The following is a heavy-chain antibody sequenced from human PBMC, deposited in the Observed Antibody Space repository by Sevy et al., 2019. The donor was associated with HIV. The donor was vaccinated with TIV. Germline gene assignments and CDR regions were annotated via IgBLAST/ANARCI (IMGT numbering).Heavy chain of an antibody. J-gene: IGHJ6*02. Sequence: ASVKVSCKASGYTFTGYYMHWVRQAPGQGLEWMGWINPNSGGTNYAQKFQGRVTMTRDTSISTAYMELSRLRSDDTAVYYCARGYSYGGHYYYGMEVWGQGTTVTVSS. CDR2: INPNSGGT. V-gene: IGHV1-2*02. D-gene: IGHD5-18*01. CDR3: ARGYSYGGHYYYGMEV. CDR1: GYTFTGYY.